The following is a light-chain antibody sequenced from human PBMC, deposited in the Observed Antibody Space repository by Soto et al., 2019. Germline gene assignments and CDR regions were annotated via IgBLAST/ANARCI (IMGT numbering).Light chain of an antibody. CDR2: EVS. CDR3: SSYTSSSIYVV. CDR1: SSDVGGYNY. Sequence: QAVLTQAASVSGSPGQSITISCTGTSSDVGGYNYVSWYQQHPGKAPKLMIYEVSNRPSGVSNRFSGSKSGNTASLTISGLQAEDEADYYCSSYTSSSIYVVFGGGTKLIVL. J-gene: IGLJ2*01. V-gene: IGLV2-14*01.